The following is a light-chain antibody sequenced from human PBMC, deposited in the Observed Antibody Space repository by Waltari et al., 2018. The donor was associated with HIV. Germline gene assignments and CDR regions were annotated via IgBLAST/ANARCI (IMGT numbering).Light chain of an antibody. V-gene: IGLV2-8*01. CDR1: SSDIGLYNF. J-gene: IGLJ2*01. CDR3: LSYAGNTFLL. CDR2: AVS. Sequence: QSALTQPPSASGSPGQSVTISCAGTSSDIGLYNFVSWYQHHPGQAPKLMISAVSRRPSGGPDAFSGSKPGNQASMTFSRLHADDYATYSCLSYAGNTFLLFGGGTKLTVL.